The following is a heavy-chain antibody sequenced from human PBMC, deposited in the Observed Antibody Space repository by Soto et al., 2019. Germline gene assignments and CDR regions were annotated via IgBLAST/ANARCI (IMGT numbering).Heavy chain of an antibody. V-gene: IGHV3-23*01. J-gene: IGHJ6*02. Sequence: EVQLLESGGGLVQPGGSLRLSCAASGFTFSSYAMSWVRQAPGKGLEWVSAISGSGGSTYYADSVKGRFTIFRDNSKNTLYLQMNSLRAEDTAVYYCAALSGYPPPYYYYGMDVWGQGTTVTVSS. D-gene: IGHD3-3*01. CDR1: GFTFSSYA. CDR3: AALSGYPPPYYYYGMDV. CDR2: ISGSGGST.